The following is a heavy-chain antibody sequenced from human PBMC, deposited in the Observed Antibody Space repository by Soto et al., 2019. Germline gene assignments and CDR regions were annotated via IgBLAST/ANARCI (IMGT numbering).Heavy chain of an antibody. Sequence: QVQLVESGGGVVQPGRSLRLSCAASGFTFSSYGMHWVRQAPGKGLEWVAGIWYDGSNKYYADSVKGRFTISRDNSKNPLYRQMNSLRAEDTAVYYCARDRGNGDYVDYCYGMDVWGQGTTVTVSS. CDR1: GFTFSSYG. J-gene: IGHJ6*02. V-gene: IGHV3-33*01. D-gene: IGHD4-17*01. CDR3: ARDRGNGDYVDYCYGMDV. CDR2: IWYDGSNK.